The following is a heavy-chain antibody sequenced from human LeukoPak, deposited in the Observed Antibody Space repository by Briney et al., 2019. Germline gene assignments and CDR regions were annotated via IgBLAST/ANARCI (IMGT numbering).Heavy chain of an antibody. CDR3: ARVSLDIVVVPAAQLADY. D-gene: IGHD2-2*01. CDR2: IXXDGSEK. J-gene: IGHJ4*02. V-gene: IGHV3-7*01. Sequence: ANIXXDGSEKYYVDSVKGRFTISRDNAKNSLYLQMNSLRAEDTAVYYCARVSLDIVVVPAAQLADYWGQGTLVTVSS.